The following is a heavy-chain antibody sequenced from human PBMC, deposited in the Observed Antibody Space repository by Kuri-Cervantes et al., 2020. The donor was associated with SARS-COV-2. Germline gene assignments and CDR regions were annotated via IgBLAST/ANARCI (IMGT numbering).Heavy chain of an antibody. CDR1: GFTFSSYA. V-gene: IGHV3-23*01. Sequence: GESLKISCAASGFTFSSYAMSWVRQAPGKGLEWVSAISGSGGSTYYADSVKGRFTISRDNSKNTLYLQMNSLRAEDTAVYYCASNMRDSSAPDAFDIWGQGTMVT. J-gene: IGHJ3*02. D-gene: IGHD3-22*01. CDR2: ISGSGGST. CDR3: ASNMRDSSAPDAFDI.